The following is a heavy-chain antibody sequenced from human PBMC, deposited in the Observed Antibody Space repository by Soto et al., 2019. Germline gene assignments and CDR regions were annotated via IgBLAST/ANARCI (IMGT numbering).Heavy chain of an antibody. D-gene: IGHD1-1*01. Sequence: QVQLVQSGAEVRKPGSSVRVACKASRDKFSTYAINWVRQVPGQGLEWLGGIITFFGAAMYAQKFQGRVTITADESATTAYMELISLRSEDTAVYYCARGGKERFRGSGMDVWGQGTTVTFSS. CDR3: ARGGKERFRGSGMDV. V-gene: IGHV1-69*01. CDR1: RDKFSTYA. J-gene: IGHJ6*02. CDR2: IITFFGAA.